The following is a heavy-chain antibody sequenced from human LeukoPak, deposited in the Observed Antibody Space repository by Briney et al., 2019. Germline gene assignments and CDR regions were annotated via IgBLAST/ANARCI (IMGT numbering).Heavy chain of an antibody. CDR2: ISSSSSYI. CDR3: AKEGTKLWFDY. CDR1: GFTFSSYS. Sequence: PGRSLRLSCAASGFTFSSYSMNWVRQAPGQGLEWVSSISSSSSYIYYADSVKGRFTISRDNAKNSLYLQMNSLRAEHTAVYYCAKEGTKLWFDYWGQGTLVTVSS. V-gene: IGHV3-21*01. J-gene: IGHJ5*01. D-gene: IGHD1-7*01.